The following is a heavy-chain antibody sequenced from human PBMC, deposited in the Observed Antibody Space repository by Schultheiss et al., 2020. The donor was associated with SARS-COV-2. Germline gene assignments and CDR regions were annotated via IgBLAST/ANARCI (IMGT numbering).Heavy chain of an antibody. J-gene: IGHJ4*02. Sequence: GESLKISCAASGFTFSSYDMHWVRQATGKGLEWVSAIGTAGDPYYPGSVKGRFTISRDNAKNSLYLQMNSLRTEDTAVYYCARGGIAAAGLFDYWGQGTLVTVSS. CDR1: GFTFSSYD. V-gene: IGHV3-13*05. CDR2: IGTAGDP. CDR3: ARGGIAAAGLFDY. D-gene: IGHD6-13*01.